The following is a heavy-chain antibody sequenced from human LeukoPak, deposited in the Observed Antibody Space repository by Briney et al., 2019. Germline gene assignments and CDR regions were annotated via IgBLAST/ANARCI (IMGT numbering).Heavy chain of an antibody. J-gene: IGHJ1*01. D-gene: IGHD3-22*01. CDR3: ATYSSLNRREFQF. Sequence: GGSLRLSCTASGFTFSNYAMSWVRQAPGKGLKWVSSISDSGDTPYYADSVKGLFTISRDNSKSTLYLQMNSLRAEDTAVYYCATYSSLNRREFQFWGQGTLLTVSS. CDR2: ISDSGDTP. CDR1: GFTFSNYA. V-gene: IGHV3-23*01.